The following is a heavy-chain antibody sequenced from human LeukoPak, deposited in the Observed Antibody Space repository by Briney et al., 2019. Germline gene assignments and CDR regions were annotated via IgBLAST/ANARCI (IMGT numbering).Heavy chain of an antibody. Sequence: GGSLRLSCAASKFAFSSYAMSWVRQAPGKGLEWVSAISGGGGNTYYADSVKGRFTISRDNAKNSLYLQMNSLRAEDTAVYYCARDRLGYDFWSGYTNWGQGTLVTVSS. CDR3: ARDRLGYDFWSGYTN. CDR1: KFAFSSYA. D-gene: IGHD3-3*01. CDR2: ISGGGGNT. J-gene: IGHJ4*02. V-gene: IGHV3-23*01.